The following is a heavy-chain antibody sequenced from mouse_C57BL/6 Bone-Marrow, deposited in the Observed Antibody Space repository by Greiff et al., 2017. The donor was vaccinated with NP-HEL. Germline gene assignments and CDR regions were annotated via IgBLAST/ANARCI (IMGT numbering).Heavy chain of an antibody. V-gene: IGHV6-3*01. CDR3: TGDTALAGRYFDV. CDR2: IRLKSDNYAT. D-gene: IGHD1-2*01. CDR1: GFTFSNYW. J-gene: IGHJ1*03. Sequence: EVKVEESGGGLVQPGGSMKLSCVASGFTFSNYWMNWVRQSPEKGLEWVAQIRLKSDNYATHYAESVKGRFTISRDDSKSSVYLQMNNLRAEDTGIYYCTGDTALAGRYFDVWGTGTTVTVSS.